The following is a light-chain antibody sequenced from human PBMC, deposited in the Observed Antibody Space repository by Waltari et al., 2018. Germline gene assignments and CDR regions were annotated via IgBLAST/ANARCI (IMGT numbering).Light chain of an antibody. V-gene: IGKV1-39*01. CDR2: ASS. J-gene: IGKJ1*01. CDR1: QSISRH. Sequence: DIQMTQSPASLSASVGDRVTITCRASQSISRHLNWYQQRPGNAPKLLIYASSNLQSGVPSRFRGSGSGTEFTLTISSLQPEDFATYYCQQSYSTPPRTFGQGTKVEMK. CDR3: QQSYSTPPRT.